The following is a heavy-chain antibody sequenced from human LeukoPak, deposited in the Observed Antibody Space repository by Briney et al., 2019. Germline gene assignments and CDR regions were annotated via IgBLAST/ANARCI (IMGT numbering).Heavy chain of an antibody. D-gene: IGHD3-10*01. J-gene: IGHJ5*02. CDR3: ARAPMVRGPRWFDP. CDR1: GFTFSSYW. Sequence: GGSLRLSCAASGFTFSSYWMSWVRQAPGKGLEWVSAISGSGGSTYYADSVKGRFTISRDNSKNTLYLQMNSLRAEDTAVYYCARAPMVRGPRWFDPWGQGTLVTVSS. CDR2: ISGSGGST. V-gene: IGHV3-23*01.